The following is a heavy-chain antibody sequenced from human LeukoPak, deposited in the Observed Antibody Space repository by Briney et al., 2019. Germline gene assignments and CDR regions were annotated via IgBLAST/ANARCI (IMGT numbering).Heavy chain of an antibody. V-gene: IGHV1-8*01. J-gene: IGHJ5*02. D-gene: IGHD3-10*01. Sequence: GASVKVCCKASGYTFTSYDINWVRQATGQGLEWMGWMNPNSGNAGYAQKFQGRVTMTRNTSISTAYMELSNLRPEDTAVYYCARDGSGTYWAYYNWFDPWGQGTLVTVSS. CDR2: MNPNSGNA. CDR3: ARDGSGTYWAYYNWFDP. CDR1: GYTFTSYD.